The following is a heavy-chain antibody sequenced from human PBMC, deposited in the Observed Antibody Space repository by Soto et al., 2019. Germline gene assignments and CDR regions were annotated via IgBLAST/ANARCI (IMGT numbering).Heavy chain of an antibody. D-gene: IGHD6-19*01. CDR1: VAYITFGGYS. V-gene: IGHV4-30-2*01. Sequence: SETLCITCTLYVAYITFGGYSWSWIRQTPGKGLEWIGYIHHLETTFYNPSFESRLTLSIDRAKNQFSLKLHSMSAADRALYFCARGAGSDSFDCWGQGIMVTVSS. CDR2: IHHLETT. CDR3: ARGAGSDSFDC. J-gene: IGHJ4*02.